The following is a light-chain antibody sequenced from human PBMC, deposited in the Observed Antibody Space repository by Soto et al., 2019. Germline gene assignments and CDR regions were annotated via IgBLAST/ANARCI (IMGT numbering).Light chain of an antibody. CDR2: DAS. CDR1: QNISSH. CDR3: QQYEDLRVL. Sequence: DIQMTQSPSSLSASVGDRVTITCQASQNISSHLNWYQQKPGKAPKLLIYDASNLEAGVPSRFSGSGSGTDFTFTVTSLQPEDFATYYGQQYEDLRVLFGQGTRLEIK. J-gene: IGKJ5*01. V-gene: IGKV1-33*01.